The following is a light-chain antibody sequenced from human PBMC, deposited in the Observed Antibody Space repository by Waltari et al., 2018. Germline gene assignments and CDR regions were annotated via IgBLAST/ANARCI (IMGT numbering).Light chain of an antibody. CDR2: RNK. V-gene: IGLV1-47*01. CDR1: SSNIGSHS. J-gene: IGLJ2*01. Sequence: QSVLTQPPSASGTPGQRVTISCSGSSSNIGSHSVYWYQQLPGTAPKLLIYRNKQRPAGVPDRFSGSKAGTSASLAISGLRSEDEADYYCAAWEDSLSGRVVFGGGTKLTVL. CDR3: AAWEDSLSGRVV.